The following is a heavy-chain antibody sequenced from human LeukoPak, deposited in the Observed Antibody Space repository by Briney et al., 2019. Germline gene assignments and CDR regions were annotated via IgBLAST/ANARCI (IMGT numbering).Heavy chain of an antibody. Sequence: ASVKVSCKASGYTFSNYYMHWVRQAPGQGLEWMGWISAYNGNTNYAQKLQGRVTMTTDTSTSTAYMELRSLRSDDTAVYYCARDPGVLRFLEWHPLYMDVWGKGTTVTVSS. CDR3: ARDPGVLRFLEWHPLYMDV. J-gene: IGHJ6*03. CDR1: GYTFSNYY. D-gene: IGHD3-3*01. V-gene: IGHV1-18*04. CDR2: ISAYNGNT.